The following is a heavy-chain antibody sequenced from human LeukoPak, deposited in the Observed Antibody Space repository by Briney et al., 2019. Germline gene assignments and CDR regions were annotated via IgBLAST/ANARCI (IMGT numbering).Heavy chain of an antibody. CDR2: IYYSGST. J-gene: IGHJ5*02. CDR1: GGSISSSSYY. V-gene: IGHV4-39*07. D-gene: IGHD1-1*01. Sequence: SETLSLTCTVSGGSISSSSYYWGWLRQPPGKGLEWIGSIYYSGSTYYNLSLKSRVTISVDTSKNQFSLKLSSVTAADTAVYYCARDRLQLQSWGQGTLVTVSS. CDR3: ARDRLQLQS.